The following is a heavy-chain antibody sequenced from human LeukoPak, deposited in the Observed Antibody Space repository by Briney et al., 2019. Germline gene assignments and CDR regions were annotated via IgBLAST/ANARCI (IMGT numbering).Heavy chain of an antibody. V-gene: IGHV3-23*01. CDR3: AKVESAGGLNY. Sequence: PPGGSLRLSCAASGFTFSRYGMSWVRQAPGKGLEWVSAVSGSGDRTYYADSVKGRFTISRDNSKNTLYLQMNSLRAEDTAVYYCAKVESAGGLNYWGQGTLVTVSS. CDR1: GFTFSRYG. D-gene: IGHD2-15*01. CDR2: VSGSGDRT. J-gene: IGHJ4*02.